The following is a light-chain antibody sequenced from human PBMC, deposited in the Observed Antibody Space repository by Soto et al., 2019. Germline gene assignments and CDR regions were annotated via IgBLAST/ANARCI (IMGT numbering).Light chain of an antibody. J-gene: IGLJ3*02. V-gene: IGLV1-40*01. CDR1: SSNIGAGYD. CDR3: QSSDISLSAWV. CDR2: GNI. Sequence: QSVLTQPPSVSGAPGQRVTMSCTGSSSNIGAGYDVQWFQQLPGTAPRLLIYGNINGLSGVPARFSGSKSGTSASLAITGLQAEDEADYYCQSSDISLSAWVFGGGTKLTVL.